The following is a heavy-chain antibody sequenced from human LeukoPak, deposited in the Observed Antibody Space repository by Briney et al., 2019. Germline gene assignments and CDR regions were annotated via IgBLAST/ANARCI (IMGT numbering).Heavy chain of an antibody. CDR1: GFTYSSHN. V-gene: IGHV3-33*08. J-gene: IGHJ4*02. D-gene: IGHD5-18*01. CDR2: IWYDGSNK. CDR3: ARDPEPGAMAKALDY. Sequence: QPGGSLRLSCAASGFTYSSHNMHWVRQAPGKGLEWVAVIWYDGSNKYYADSVKGRFTISRDNSKNTLYLQMNSLRAEDTAVYYCARDPEPGAMAKALDYWGQGTLVTVSS.